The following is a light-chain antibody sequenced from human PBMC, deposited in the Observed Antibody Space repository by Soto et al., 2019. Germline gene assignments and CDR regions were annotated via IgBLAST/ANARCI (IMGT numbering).Light chain of an antibody. J-gene: IGLJ1*01. Sequence: SYELTQAPSVSVAPGQTSRISCGGNDIASKSVHWSQQKPGQAPVLVVYDDNDRPSGIPERLSGSNSGDTATLTISRVEAGDEADYHCKVWDSSSDHYVFGSGTKVTVL. CDR3: KVWDSSSDHYV. CDR2: DDN. V-gene: IGLV3-21*02. CDR1: DIASKS.